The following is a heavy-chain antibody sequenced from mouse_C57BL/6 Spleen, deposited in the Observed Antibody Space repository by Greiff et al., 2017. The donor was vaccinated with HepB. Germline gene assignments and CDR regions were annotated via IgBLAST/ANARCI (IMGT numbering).Heavy chain of an antibody. J-gene: IGHJ3*01. CDR1: GYTFTDYY. CDR2: INPYNGGT. Sequence: EVKLVESGPVLVKPGASVKMSCKASGYTFTDYYMNWVKQSHGKSLEWIGVINPYNGGTSYNQKFKGKATLTVDKSSSTAYMELNSLTSEDSAVYYCAGYSNFSWFAYWGQGTLVTVSA. V-gene: IGHV1-19*01. D-gene: IGHD2-5*01. CDR3: AGYSNFSWFAY.